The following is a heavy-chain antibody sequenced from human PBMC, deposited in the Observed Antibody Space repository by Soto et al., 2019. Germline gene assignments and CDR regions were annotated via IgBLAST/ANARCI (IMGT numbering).Heavy chain of an antibody. Sequence: SETLSLTCTVAGGSISSYYWSWIRQPPGKGLEWIGYIYYSGSTNYNPSLKSRVTISVDTSKNQFSLELSSVTAADTAVYYCAREGGYSSGYNNRQFDYWGQGTLVTVSS. J-gene: IGHJ4*02. CDR1: GGSISSYY. V-gene: IGHV4-59*01. CDR2: IYYSGST. CDR3: AREGGYSSGYNNRQFDY. D-gene: IGHD5-18*01.